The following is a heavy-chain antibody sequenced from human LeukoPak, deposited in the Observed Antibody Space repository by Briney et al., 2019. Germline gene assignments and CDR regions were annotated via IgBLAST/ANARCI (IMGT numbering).Heavy chain of an antibody. CDR3: VQGRDGYSS. CDR1: GDSINTYY. V-gene: IGHV4-59*01. J-gene: IGHJ4*02. D-gene: IGHD5-24*01. CDR2: IYYSGTT. Sequence: SETLSLTYTVSGDSINTYYWSWIRQPPGKGLEWIGYIYYSGTTGHNPSLNSRVTMSIDTSKNQFSLKLSSVTAADTAVYYCVQGRDGYSSWGQGTLVTVSS.